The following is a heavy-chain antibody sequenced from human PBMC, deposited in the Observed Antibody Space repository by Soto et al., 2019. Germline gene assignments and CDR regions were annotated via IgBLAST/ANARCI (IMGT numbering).Heavy chain of an antibody. D-gene: IGHD2-2*01. Sequence: SETLSLTCTVSGGSISSYYWSWIRQPPGKGLEWIGYIYYSGSTNYNPSLKSRVTISVDTSKNQFSLKLSSVTAADTAVYYCARDRYCSSTSCYGSQGDAFDIWGQGTMVTVSS. V-gene: IGHV4-59*01. J-gene: IGHJ3*02. CDR2: IYYSGST. CDR1: GGSISSYY. CDR3: ARDRYCSSTSCYGSQGDAFDI.